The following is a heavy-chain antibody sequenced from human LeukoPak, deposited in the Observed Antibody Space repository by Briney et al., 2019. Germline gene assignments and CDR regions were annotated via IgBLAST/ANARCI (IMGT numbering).Heavy chain of an antibody. CDR3: AREKYYYDSSGYSPYWYFDL. D-gene: IGHD3-22*01. CDR1: GGSISSGSYS. J-gene: IGHJ2*01. CDR2: IYTSGST. Sequence: SETLSLTCTVSGGSISSGSYSWSWIRQPAGKGLEWIGRIYTSGSTNYNPSPKSRVTISVDTSKNQFSLKLSSVTAADTAVYYCAREKYYYDSSGYSPYWYFDLWGRGTLVTVSS. V-gene: IGHV4-61*02.